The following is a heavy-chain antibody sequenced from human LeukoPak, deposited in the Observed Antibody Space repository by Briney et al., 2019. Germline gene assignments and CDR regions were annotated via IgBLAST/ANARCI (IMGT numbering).Heavy chain of an antibody. CDR1: GFTFTSYG. J-gene: IGHJ5*02. D-gene: IGHD6-19*01. Sequence: PGGSLRLSCAASGFTFTSYGISWVRQAPGQGLEWMGWISAYNGNTNYAQKLQGRVTMTTDTSTSTAYMELRSLRSDDTAVYYCARDDSSGWPNVDPWGQGTLVTVSS. V-gene: IGHV1-18*01. CDR3: ARDDSSGWPNVDP. CDR2: ISAYNGNT.